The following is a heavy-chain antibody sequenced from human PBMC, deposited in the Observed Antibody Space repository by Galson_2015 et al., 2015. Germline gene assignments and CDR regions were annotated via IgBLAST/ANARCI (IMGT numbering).Heavy chain of an antibody. V-gene: IGHV3-33*01. CDR1: GFTFSSYG. J-gene: IGHJ6*02. CDR3: ARDALDYSSGWLPVDYYGMDV. D-gene: IGHD6-19*01. CDR2: IWYDGSNK. Sequence: SLRLSCAASGFTFSSYGMHWVRQAPGKGLEWVAVIWYDGSNKYYAGSVKGRFTISRDNSKNTLYLQMNSLRAEDTAVYYCARDALDYSSGWLPVDYYGMDVWGQGTTVTVSS.